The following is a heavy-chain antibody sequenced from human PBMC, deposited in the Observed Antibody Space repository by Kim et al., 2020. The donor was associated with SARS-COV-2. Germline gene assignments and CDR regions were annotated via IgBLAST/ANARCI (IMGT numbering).Heavy chain of an antibody. Sequence: GGGRFAISRDNSRNTLYLQMDSLRAEDTAIYFCARDFTAAYRSTWVFDYWGQGTLVTVSS. V-gene: IGHV3-23*01. J-gene: IGHJ4*02. D-gene: IGHD6-13*01. CDR3: ARDFTAAYRSTWVFDY.